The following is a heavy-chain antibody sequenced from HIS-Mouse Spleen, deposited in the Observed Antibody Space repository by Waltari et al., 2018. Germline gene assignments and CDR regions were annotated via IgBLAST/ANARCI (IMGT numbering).Heavy chain of an antibody. Sequence: QVQLVESGGGVVQPGRSLRLSCAASGFTFSRYAMHWVRQAPGKGLGGVAVIAYDGSNKYYADSVKGRFTISRDNSKNTLYLQMNSLRAEDTAVYYCARARNTAAAGRVRGQGTLVTVSS. CDR1: GFTFSRYA. J-gene: IGHJ4*02. CDR2: IAYDGSNK. V-gene: IGHV3-30*04. D-gene: IGHD6-13*01. CDR3: ARARNTAAAGRV.